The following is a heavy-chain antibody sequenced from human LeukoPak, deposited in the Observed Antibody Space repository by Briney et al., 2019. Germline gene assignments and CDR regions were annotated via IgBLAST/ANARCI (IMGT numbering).Heavy chain of an antibody. Sequence: SETLSLTCAVYGGSFRGYYWSWIRQPPGTGLEGIGELNHSGSTNYNPSLTSRVTISVDTSKNRFSLKLSSVTAADTAVYYCARGRKDYVWGSYRQGPPWGQGTLVTVSS. J-gene: IGHJ5*02. V-gene: IGHV4-34*01. CDR1: GGSFRGYY. D-gene: IGHD3-16*02. CDR2: LNHSGST. CDR3: ARGRKDYVWGSYRQGPP.